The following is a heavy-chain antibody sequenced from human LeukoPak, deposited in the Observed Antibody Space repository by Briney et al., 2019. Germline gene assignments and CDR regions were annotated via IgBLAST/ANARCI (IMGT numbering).Heavy chain of an antibody. V-gene: IGHV4-59*12. CDR3: ARGLYDYVWGSYRSNNWFDP. D-gene: IGHD3-16*02. Sequence: SETLSLTCTVSGGSISSYYWSWIRQPPGKGLEWIGYIYYSGSTNYNPSLKSRVTISVDTSKNQFSLKLSSVTAADTAVYYCARGLYDYVWGSYRSNNWFDPWGQGTLVTVSS. J-gene: IGHJ5*02. CDR2: IYYSGST. CDR1: GGSISSYY.